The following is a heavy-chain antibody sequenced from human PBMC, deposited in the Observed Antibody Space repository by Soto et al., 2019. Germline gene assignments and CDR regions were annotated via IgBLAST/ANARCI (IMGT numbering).Heavy chain of an antibody. CDR2: IWYDGRNQ. V-gene: IGHV3-33*01. D-gene: IGHD1-26*01. CDR1: GLTFSTYG. Sequence: QVQLVESGGGVVQPGRSLRLSCAASGLTFSTYGMHWVRQAPGKGLEWVAVIWYDGRNQYYADSVKGRFTISRDNSKNTLYLQMNSLRADDTAVYYCARDQARYSGSYYYYYGMDVWGQGTTVTVS. J-gene: IGHJ6*02. CDR3: ARDQARYSGSYYYYYGMDV.